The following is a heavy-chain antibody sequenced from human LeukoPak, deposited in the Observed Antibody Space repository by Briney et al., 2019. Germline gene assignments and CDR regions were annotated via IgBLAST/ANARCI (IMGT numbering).Heavy chain of an antibody. D-gene: IGHD1-14*01. V-gene: IGHV4-59*01. J-gene: IGHJ4*02. CDR3: ASWGLTGPRGYYFDY. CDR1: GGSISSYY. Sequence: PSETLSLTCTVSGGSISSYYWSWIRQPPGKGLEWIGYIYYSGSTNYNPSLKSRVTISVDTSKNQFSLKLSSVTAADTAVYYCASWGLTGPRGYYFDYWGQGTLVTVSS. CDR2: IYYSGST.